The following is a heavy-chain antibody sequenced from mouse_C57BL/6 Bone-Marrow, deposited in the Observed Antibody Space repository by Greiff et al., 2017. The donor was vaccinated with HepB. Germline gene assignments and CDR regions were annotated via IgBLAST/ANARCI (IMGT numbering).Heavy chain of an antibody. V-gene: IGHV5-2*01. D-gene: IGHD2-4*01. CDR3: ARPPMITEPFDV. Sequence: EVKLVESGGGLVQPGESLKLSCESNAYEFPSHDMSWVRTTPEKRLELVAAINSDGGSTYYPDTMERRCIISRDNTKKTLYLQMSSLRSEDTALYYCARPPMITEPFDVWGTGTTVTVSS. CDR1: AYEFPSHD. CDR2: INSDGGST. J-gene: IGHJ1*03.